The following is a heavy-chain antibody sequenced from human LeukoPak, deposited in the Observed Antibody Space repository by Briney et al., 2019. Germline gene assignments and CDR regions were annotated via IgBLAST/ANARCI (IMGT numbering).Heavy chain of an antibody. V-gene: IGHV3-48*02. CDR3: AREFYYFDY. CDR2: ISTSSSTI. Sequence: GRSLRLSCAASGFTFSSYAMHWVRQAPGKGLEWVSYISTSSSTIYYADSVRGRFTISRDNAKNSLYLQMNSLRDEDTAVYYCAREFYYFDYWGQGTLVTVSS. CDR1: GFTFSSYA. J-gene: IGHJ4*02.